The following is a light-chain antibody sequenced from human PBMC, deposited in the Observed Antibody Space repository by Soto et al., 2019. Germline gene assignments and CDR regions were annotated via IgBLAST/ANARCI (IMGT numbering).Light chain of an antibody. V-gene: IGLV2-14*01. CDR1: SSDVGGYNY. Sequence: QTALTQPASVSGSPGQSITISCSGTSSDVGGYNYVSWYQQHPGKAPKLMIYDVSYRPSGISSRFSGSKSDNTASLTISGLQAEDEAEYYCSSFTTSNLYVFGTGNKLTVL. CDR2: DVS. CDR3: SSFTTSNLYV. J-gene: IGLJ1*01.